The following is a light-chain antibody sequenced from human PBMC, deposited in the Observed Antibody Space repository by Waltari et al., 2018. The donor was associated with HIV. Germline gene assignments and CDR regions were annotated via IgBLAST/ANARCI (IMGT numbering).Light chain of an antibody. J-gene: IGKJ1*01. Sequence: EIVLTQSPGTLSLSPGDSVTLSCRASQSLSVRYIAWYQQRPGQPPRLLIYGGVTRATGIPDRFSGSGSVRDFSLSISRLEPEDFAVYFCQQYSDSPPGTFGQGTKVEMK. CDR1: QSLSVRY. CDR2: GGV. V-gene: IGKV3-20*01. CDR3: QQYSDSPPGT.